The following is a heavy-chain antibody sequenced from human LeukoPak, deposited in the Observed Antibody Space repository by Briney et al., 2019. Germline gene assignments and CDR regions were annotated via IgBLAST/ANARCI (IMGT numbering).Heavy chain of an antibody. D-gene: IGHD1-26*01. CDR2: ISYDGSNK. J-gene: IGHJ5*02. Sequence: GGSLRLSCAASGFTFSSYAMHWVRQAPGKGLEWVAVISYDGSNKYYADSVKGRFTISRDNSKNSLYLQLNSLRAEDTAVYYCARSLVVGATYPYHWGQGTLVTVSS. V-gene: IGHV3-30*04. CDR3: ARSLVVGATYPYH. CDR1: GFTFSSYA.